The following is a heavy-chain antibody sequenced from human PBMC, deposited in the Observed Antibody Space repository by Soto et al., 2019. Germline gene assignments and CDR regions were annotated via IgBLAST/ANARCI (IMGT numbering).Heavy chain of an antibody. CDR2: ISSSSSYI. CDR3: SIFSTLLWFGELLTQRYFDY. CDR1: GFTFSSYS. Sequence: GGSLRLSCAASGFTFSSYSMNWVRQAPGKGLEWGSSISSSSSYIYYAASVKGRFTISRDNAKNSLYLQMNSLRAEDTAVYYCSIFSTLLWFGELLTQRYFDYWGQGTLVTVPS. D-gene: IGHD3-10*01. V-gene: IGHV3-21*01. J-gene: IGHJ4*02.